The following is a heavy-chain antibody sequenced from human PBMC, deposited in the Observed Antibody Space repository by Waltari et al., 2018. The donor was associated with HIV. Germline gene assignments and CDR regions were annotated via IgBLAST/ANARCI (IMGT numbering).Heavy chain of an antibody. D-gene: IGHD3-3*01. CDR3: ARAYYDFWSGTGSSGNWFDP. CDR2: IYTSGNT. V-gene: IGHV4-61*02. J-gene: IGHJ5*02. CDR1: GGSISSGSYY. Sequence: QVQLQESGPGLVKPSQTLSLTCTVSGGSISSGSYYWSWIRQPAGKGLELIGRIYTSGNTNDHPSLKGRVTISVDTSKNPFSLKRRSVTAADTAVYYCARAYYDFWSGTGSSGNWFDPWGQGTLVTVSS.